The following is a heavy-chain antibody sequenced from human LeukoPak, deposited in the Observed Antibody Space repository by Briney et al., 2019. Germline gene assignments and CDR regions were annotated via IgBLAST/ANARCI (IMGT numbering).Heavy chain of an antibody. V-gene: IGHV5-51*01. CDR3: ARQSYDFWSGYYIDYYYGMDV. CDR1: GYSFTSYW. Sequence: GESLKISCKGSGYSFTSYWIGWVRQMPGKGLEWMGIICPGDSDTRYSPSFQGQVTISADKSISTAYLQWSSLKASDTAMYYCARQSYDFWSGYYIDYYYGMDVWGQGTTVTVSS. CDR2: ICPGDSDT. J-gene: IGHJ6*02. D-gene: IGHD3-3*01.